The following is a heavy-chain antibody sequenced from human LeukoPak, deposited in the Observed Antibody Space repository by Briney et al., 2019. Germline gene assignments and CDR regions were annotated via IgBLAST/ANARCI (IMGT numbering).Heavy chain of an antibody. V-gene: IGHV1-69*05. CDR2: IIPIFGTA. Sequence: GASVKVSCKVSGYTLTELSMHWVQQAPGKGLEWMGGIIPIFGTANYAQKFQGRVTITTDESTSTAYMELSSLRSEDTTVYYCARGRFTAVGDYWGQGTLVTVSS. CDR1: GYTLTELS. CDR3: ARGRFTAVGDY. J-gene: IGHJ4*02. D-gene: IGHD3-16*02.